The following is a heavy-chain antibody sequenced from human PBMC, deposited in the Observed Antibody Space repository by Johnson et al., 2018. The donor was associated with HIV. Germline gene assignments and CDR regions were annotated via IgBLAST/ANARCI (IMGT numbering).Heavy chain of an antibody. CDR2: IYSGGST. V-gene: IGHV3-66*02. D-gene: IGHD6-13*01. J-gene: IGHJ3*02. Sequence: VQLVESGGGLVKPGGSLRLSCAASGFTVSSNYMSWVRQAPGKGLEWVSVIYSGGSTYYADSVKGRFTISRDNSKNTLYLQMNSLRAEDTAVYYCAREAPGYSSSWYGEDAFDIWGQGTMVTVSS. CDR1: GFTVSSNY. CDR3: AREAPGYSSSWYGEDAFDI.